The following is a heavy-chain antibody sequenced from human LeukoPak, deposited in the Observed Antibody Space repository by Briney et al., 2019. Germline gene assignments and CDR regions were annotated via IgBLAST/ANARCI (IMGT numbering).Heavy chain of an antibody. D-gene: IGHD6-13*01. CDR2: INAGNGDT. Sequence: ASVKVSCKASGYTFSHYGVQWVRQAPGQTLEWLGWINAGNGDTRYSQKFQGRLTMTSDTSATTIYMELNSPRSEDTAVYYCARSGSNWSCDYWGQGTLVTVSS. J-gene: IGHJ4*02. CDR1: GYTFSHYG. CDR3: ARSGSNWSCDY. V-gene: IGHV1-3*01.